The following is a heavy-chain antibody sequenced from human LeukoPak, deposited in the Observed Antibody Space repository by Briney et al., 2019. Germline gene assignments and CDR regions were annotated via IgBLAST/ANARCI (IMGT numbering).Heavy chain of an antibody. Sequence: SVKVSCKASGGTFSSYAISWVRQAPGQGREWMGRIIPILGIANYAQKFQGRVTITADKSTSTAYMELSSLRSEDTAVYYCARENSYGYFTYYFDYWGQGTLVTVSS. D-gene: IGHD5-18*01. V-gene: IGHV1-69*04. J-gene: IGHJ4*02. CDR3: ARENSYGYFTYYFDY. CDR2: IIPILGIA. CDR1: GGTFSSYA.